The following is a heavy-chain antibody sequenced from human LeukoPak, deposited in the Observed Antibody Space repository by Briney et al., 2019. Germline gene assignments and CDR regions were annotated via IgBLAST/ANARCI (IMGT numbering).Heavy chain of an antibody. CDR2: INHSGST. CDR1: GGSFSGYY. J-gene: IGHJ5*02. CDR3: ARWEYYYGSGSYFTNWFDP. V-gene: IGHV4-34*01. Sequence: SETLSLTCAVYGGSFSGYYWSWIRQPPGQGLEWIGEINHSGSTNYNPSLKSRVTISVGTSKNQFSLKLSSVTAADTAVYYCARWEYYYGSGSYFTNWFDPWGQGTLVTVSS. D-gene: IGHD3-10*01.